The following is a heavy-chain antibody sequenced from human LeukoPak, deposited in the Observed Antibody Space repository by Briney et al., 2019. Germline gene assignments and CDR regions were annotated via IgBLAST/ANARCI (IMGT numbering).Heavy chain of an antibody. J-gene: IGHJ4*02. CDR1: GFTFNNYW. V-gene: IGHV3-74*01. Sequence: PGGSLRLSCAASGFTFNNYWMHWVRQVPGKGLVWVSRINSDGSRTNYVDSAKGRFTISRDNAKNTLFLQMNSLGAEDSAVYYCARGNFYSGSGSSPLDYWGQGILVTVSS. CDR2: INSDGSRT. CDR3: ARGNFYSGSGSSPLDY. D-gene: IGHD3-10*01.